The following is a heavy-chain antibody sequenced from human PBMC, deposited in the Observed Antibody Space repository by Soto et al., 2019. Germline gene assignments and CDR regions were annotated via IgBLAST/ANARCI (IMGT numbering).Heavy chain of an antibody. V-gene: IGHV4-34*01. J-gene: IGHJ5*02. D-gene: IGHD3-9*01. CDR3: ARGSLRGRYFDLNWFDP. Sequence: SETLSLTCAVYGGSFSGYYWSWIRQPPGKGLEWIGEINHSGSTNYNPSLKSRVTISVDTSKNQFSLKLSSVTAADTAVYYCARGSLRGRYFDLNWFDPWGQGTLVTVSS. CDR2: INHSGST. CDR1: GGSFSGYY.